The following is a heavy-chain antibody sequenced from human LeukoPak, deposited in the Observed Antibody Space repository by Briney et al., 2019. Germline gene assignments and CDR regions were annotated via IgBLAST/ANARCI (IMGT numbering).Heavy chain of an antibody. V-gene: IGHV3-23*01. CDR2: IGGNT. CDR1: GFTFSSYA. CDR3: AKEGGAGYGYGMDV. D-gene: IGHD5-18*01. Sequence: GGSLRLSCAASGFTFSSYAMTWVRQAPGKGLGWVSSIGGNTYYTDSVKGRFTISRDNSKNTLYLQMDSLRAGDTALYYCAKEGGAGYGYGMDVWGQGTTVTVSS. J-gene: IGHJ6*02.